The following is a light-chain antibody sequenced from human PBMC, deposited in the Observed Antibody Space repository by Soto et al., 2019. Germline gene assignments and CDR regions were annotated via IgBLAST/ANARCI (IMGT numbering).Light chain of an antibody. CDR2: GAS. Sequence: EIVMTQSPATLSVSPGERATLSCRASQSVSSNLAWYQQKPGQAPRLLIYGASTRATGIPARFSGSGSGTAFTLTISSLQSEDFAVYYCQQHNNWPPYTFRQGTKLEIK. CDR1: QSVSSN. CDR3: QQHNNWPPYT. V-gene: IGKV3-15*01. J-gene: IGKJ2*01.